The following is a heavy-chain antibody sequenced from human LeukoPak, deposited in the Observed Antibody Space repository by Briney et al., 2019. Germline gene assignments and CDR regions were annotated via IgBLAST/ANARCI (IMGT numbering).Heavy chain of an antibody. J-gene: IGHJ4*02. CDR2: ITTKAAGGTP. CDR3: TREVERGGSYWGGDY. Sequence: GGSLRLSCTGSGFTLGEYAVNWVGQAHGKGLEWVGLITTKAAGGTPEYAASVRGRVTISRDDTKSIAYLQLNSLKSEDTAVYFCTREVERGGSYWGGDYWGQGTLVTVSS. D-gene: IGHD1-26*01. CDR1: GFTLGEYA. V-gene: IGHV3-49*04.